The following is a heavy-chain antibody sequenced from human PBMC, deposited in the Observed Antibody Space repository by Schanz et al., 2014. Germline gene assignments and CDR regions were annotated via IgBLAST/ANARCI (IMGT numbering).Heavy chain of an antibody. V-gene: IGHV4-39*07. CDR3: ARGNDIQVWSLDY. CDR1: GASISGSSDY. Sequence: QLQLQESGPGLVKPSETLSLTCTVSGASISGSSDYWGWIRQSPGKGLEWIGNIYYTGTTYYNPSLKSRVPLSVNTSKNQVSLKLRSVTAADTAVYYCARGNDIQVWSLDYWGQGTLVTVSS. D-gene: IGHD5-18*01. CDR2: IYYTGTT. J-gene: IGHJ4*02.